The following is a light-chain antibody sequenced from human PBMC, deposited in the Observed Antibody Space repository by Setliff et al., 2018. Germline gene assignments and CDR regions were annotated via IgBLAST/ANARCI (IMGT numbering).Light chain of an antibody. CDR3: AAWDDSLNGEV. Sequence: QSALAQPPSASGTPGQRVTISCSGSSSNIGSNTVNWYQQLPGTAPKLLIYRNNQRPSGVPDRFSGSKSGTSVSLAISGLQSEDEADYYCAAWDDSLNGEVFGTGTKGTVL. J-gene: IGLJ1*01. V-gene: IGLV1-44*01. CDR2: RNN. CDR1: SSNIGSNT.